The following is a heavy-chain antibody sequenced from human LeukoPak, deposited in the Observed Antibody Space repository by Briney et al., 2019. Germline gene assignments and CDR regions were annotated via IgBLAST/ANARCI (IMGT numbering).Heavy chain of an antibody. CDR3: ARDIWSGVVVVPAASYYYMDV. CDR1: GGSFSGYY. CDR2: IYTSGST. Sequence: PSETLSLTCAVYGGSFSGYYWSWIRQPAGKGLEWIGRIYTSGSTNYNPSLKSRVTMSVDTSKNQFSLKLSSVTAADTAVYYCARDIWSGVVVVPAASYYYMDVWGKGTTVTVSS. J-gene: IGHJ6*03. V-gene: IGHV4-4*07. D-gene: IGHD2-2*01.